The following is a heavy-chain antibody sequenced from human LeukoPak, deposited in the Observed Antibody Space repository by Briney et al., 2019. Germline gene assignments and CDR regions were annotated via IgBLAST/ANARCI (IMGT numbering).Heavy chain of an antibody. J-gene: IGHJ3*02. CDR2: IRYDGSNK. D-gene: IGHD6-6*01. CDR1: GFTLSNYA. Sequence: PGGSLRLSCAASGFTLSNYATSWVRRAPGKGLEWVAFIRYDGSNKYYADSVKGRFTISRDNSKNTLYLQMNSLRAEDPAVYYCASSTGDKYSSSWGAFDIWGQGTMVTVSS. V-gene: IGHV3-30*02. CDR3: ASSTGDKYSSSWGAFDI.